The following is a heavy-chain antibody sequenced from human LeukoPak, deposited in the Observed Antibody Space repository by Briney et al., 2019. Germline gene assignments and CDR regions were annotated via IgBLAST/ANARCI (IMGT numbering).Heavy chain of an antibody. CDR2: INWNGGST. J-gene: IGHJ4*02. Sequence: GGSLRLSCAASGFTFDDYGMSWARQAPGKGLEWVSGINWNGGSTGYADSVKGRFTISRDNAKNSLYLQMNSLRAEDTALYYCARKSGLHKRYYFDYWGQGTLVTVSS. V-gene: IGHV3-20*04. D-gene: IGHD2-21*02. CDR3: ARKSGLHKRYYFDY. CDR1: GFTFDDYG.